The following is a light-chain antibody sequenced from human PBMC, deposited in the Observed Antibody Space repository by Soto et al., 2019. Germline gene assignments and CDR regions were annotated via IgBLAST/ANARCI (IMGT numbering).Light chain of an antibody. CDR2: GAS. J-gene: IGKJ1*01. Sequence: EIVLTQSPGTLSLSPGERATLSCRASQSVSSSYLAWYQQKPGQAPRLLIYGASSRATGIPDRFSGSGSGTDFPLTISRREPEDFAVYYWQQYGSSPGTFGQGTKVEFK. CDR1: QSVSSSY. CDR3: QQYGSSPGT. V-gene: IGKV3-20*01.